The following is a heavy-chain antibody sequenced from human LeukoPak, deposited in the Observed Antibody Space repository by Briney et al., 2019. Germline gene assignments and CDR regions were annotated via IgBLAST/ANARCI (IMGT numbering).Heavy chain of an antibody. CDR3: ARDRAGYYGTPFDP. CDR2: IYYSGST. CDR1: GGSISSYY. J-gene: IGHJ5*02. V-gene: IGHV4-59*01. D-gene: IGHD3-9*01. Sequence: SETLSLTCTVSGGSISSYYWSWIRQPPGKGLEWIGYIYYSGSTNYNPSLKSRVTISVDTSKNQFSLKLSSVTAADAAVYYCARDRAGYYGTPFDPWGQGTLVTVSS.